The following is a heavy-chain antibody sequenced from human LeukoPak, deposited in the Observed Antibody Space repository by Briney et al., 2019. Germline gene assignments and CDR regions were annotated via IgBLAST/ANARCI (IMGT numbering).Heavy chain of an antibody. CDR2: IYYSGST. D-gene: IGHD4-11*01. CDR1: GGSISSYY. V-gene: IGHV4-59*01. CDR3: ARERDDTTVTTSPGWYFDY. J-gene: IGHJ4*02. Sequence: PSETLSLTCTVSGGSISSYYWSWIRQPPGKGLEWIGYIYYSGSTNYNPSLKSRVTISVDTSKNQFSLKLSSVTAADTAVYYCARERDDTTVTTSPGWYFDYWGQGTLVTVSS.